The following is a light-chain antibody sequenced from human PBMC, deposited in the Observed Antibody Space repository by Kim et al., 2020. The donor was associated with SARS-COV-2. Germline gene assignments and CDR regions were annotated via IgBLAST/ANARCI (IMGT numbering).Light chain of an antibody. CDR3: AAWDDSLNGRV. Sequence: GQRVTISCSGSSSNIGSTYIYWYQQLPGKAPKLLIYRNNQRPSGVPDRFSGSKSGTAGSLAISGLRSEDEADYYCAAWDDSLNGRVFGGGTKVTVL. J-gene: IGLJ3*02. CDR1: SSNIGSTY. CDR2: RNN. V-gene: IGLV1-47*01.